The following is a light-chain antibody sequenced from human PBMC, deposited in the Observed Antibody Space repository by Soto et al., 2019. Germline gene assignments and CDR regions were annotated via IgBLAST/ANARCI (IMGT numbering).Light chain of an antibody. CDR2: EVS. CDR3: SSYAGSNKSDWV. J-gene: IGLJ3*02. Sequence: QSALTQPPSASGSPGQSVTISCTGTSSDVGGYNYVSWYQQHPGKAPKLMIYEVSKRPSGVPDRFSGSKSGNTASLTVSGLQAEDEADYYCSSYAGSNKSDWVFGGGTKLTVL. V-gene: IGLV2-8*01. CDR1: SSDVGGYNY.